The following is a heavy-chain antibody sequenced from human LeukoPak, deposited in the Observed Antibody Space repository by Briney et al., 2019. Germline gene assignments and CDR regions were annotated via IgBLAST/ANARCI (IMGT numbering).Heavy chain of an antibody. CDR1: GFTFSSYS. CDR3: ARGGSGTYYHY. Sequence: GSLRLSCAASGFTFSSYSMNWVRQAPGKGLEWIGYIYYSGSTNYNPSLKSRVTISVDTSKNQFSLKLSSVTAADTAVYYCARGGSGTYYHYWGQGTLVTVSS. J-gene: IGHJ4*02. V-gene: IGHV4-59*01. CDR2: IYYSGST. D-gene: IGHD1-26*01.